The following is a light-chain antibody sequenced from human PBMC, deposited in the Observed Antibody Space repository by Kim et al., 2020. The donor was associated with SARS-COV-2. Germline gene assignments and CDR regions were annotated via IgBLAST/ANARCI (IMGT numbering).Light chain of an antibody. CDR1: QSVSSY. Sequence: EIVLTQSPATLSLSPGERATLSCRASQSVSSYLAWYQQKPGQPPRLLIYNASNRATGIPARFSGSGSGTDFTLTISSLDFEDFAVYYCQQRSNWPLTFGGGTKLEI. CDR3: QQRSNWPLT. CDR2: NAS. J-gene: IGKJ4*01. V-gene: IGKV3-11*01.